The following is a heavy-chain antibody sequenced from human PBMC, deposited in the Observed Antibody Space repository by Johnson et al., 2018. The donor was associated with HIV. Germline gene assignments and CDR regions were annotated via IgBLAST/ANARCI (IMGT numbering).Heavy chain of an antibody. CDR2: IYSGGST. CDR1: GFTFDDYG. J-gene: IGHJ3*02. V-gene: IGHV3-66*01. D-gene: IGHD3-22*01. CDR3: ARDKPIVVVMKSDAFDI. Sequence: VQLVESGGGVVRPGGSLRLSCAASGFTFDDYGMSWVRQAPGKGLEWVSVIYSGGSTYYADSVKGRFTISRDNSKNTLYLQMNSLRAEDTAVYYCARDKPIVVVMKSDAFDIWGQGTMVTVSS.